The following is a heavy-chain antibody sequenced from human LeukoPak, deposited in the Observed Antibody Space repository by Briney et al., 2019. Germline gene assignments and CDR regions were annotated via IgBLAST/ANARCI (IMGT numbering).Heavy chain of an antibody. D-gene: IGHD6-19*01. CDR3: ARGYSSGWTDY. V-gene: IGHV1-3*01. Sequence: ASVKVSCKASGYTFTSYAMHWVRQAPGQRLEWMGWINAGNGNTKYSQKFQGRVTITRDTSASTAYMELSSLRSEDTAVYYCARGYSSGWTDYWGQGNPGHRLL. CDR1: GYTFTSYA. CDR2: INAGNGNT. J-gene: IGHJ4*02.